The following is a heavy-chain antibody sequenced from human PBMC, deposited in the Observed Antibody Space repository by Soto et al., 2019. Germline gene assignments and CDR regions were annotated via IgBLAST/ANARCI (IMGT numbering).Heavy chain of an antibody. CDR2: IIPIFGTA. CDR3: ARGAARVVVVAATSFDY. D-gene: IGHD2-15*01. Sequence: QVQLVQSGAEVKKPGSSVKVSCKASGGTFSSYAISWVRQAAGQGLEWMGGIIPIFGTANYAQKFQGRVTITADESTSTAYIELSSLRSEDTAVYYCARGAARVVVVAATSFDYWGQGTLVTVSS. J-gene: IGHJ4*02. CDR1: GGTFSSYA. V-gene: IGHV1-69*12.